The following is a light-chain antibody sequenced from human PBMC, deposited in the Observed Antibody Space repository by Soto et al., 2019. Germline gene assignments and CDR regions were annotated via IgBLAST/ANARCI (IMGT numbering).Light chain of an antibody. Sequence: QSVLTQPPSASGTPGQSVTISCTGTSSDVGGYDYVSWYQQHPGKAPKLMIYEVTIRHSGVSDRFSGSKSGNTASLTVSGLQAEDEADYYCSSYTGGNPSYVFGTGTKVTVL. CDR2: EVT. V-gene: IGLV2-8*01. J-gene: IGLJ1*01. CDR1: SSDVGGYDY. CDR3: SSYTGGNPSYV.